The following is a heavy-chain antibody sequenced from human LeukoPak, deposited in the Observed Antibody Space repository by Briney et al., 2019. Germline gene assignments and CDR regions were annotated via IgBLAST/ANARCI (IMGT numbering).Heavy chain of an antibody. Sequence: PGGSLRLSCAASGFTFDDYAMHWVRQAPGKGLEWVSGISWNNGSIGYADSVKGRFTISRDNSKNTLYLQMGSLRAEDMAVYYCARGVLRITFSYYFDYWGQGTLVTVSS. CDR3: ARGVLRITFSYYFDY. CDR1: GFTFDDYA. V-gene: IGHV3-9*03. CDR2: ISWNNGSI. D-gene: IGHD3-3*01. J-gene: IGHJ4*02.